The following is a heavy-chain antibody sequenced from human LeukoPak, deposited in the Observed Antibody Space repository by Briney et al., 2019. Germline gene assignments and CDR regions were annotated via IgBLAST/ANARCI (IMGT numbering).Heavy chain of an antibody. CDR2: IYTSGST. Sequence: SETLSLTCTVSGGSISSGSYYWSWIRQPAGKGLEWIGRIYTSGSTNYNPSLKSRVTISVDTSKNQFSLKLSSVTAADTAVYYCARGLHDPSGGAYYYYMDVWGKGTTVTVSS. CDR1: GGSISSGSYY. V-gene: IGHV4-61*02. D-gene: IGHD1-1*01. J-gene: IGHJ6*03. CDR3: ARGLHDPSGGAYYYYMDV.